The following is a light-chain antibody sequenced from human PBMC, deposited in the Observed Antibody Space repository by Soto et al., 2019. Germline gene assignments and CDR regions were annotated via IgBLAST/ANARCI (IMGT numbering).Light chain of an antibody. Sequence: EIVLTQSPGTLSLSPGERATLSCRASQSISSTYLAWYQQKPGQAPRLLIYGASSRDTGIPDRFSGSGSGTDFTLTISRLEPEDFAVYYCQQCDSSSYTFGQGTKLENK. J-gene: IGKJ2*01. CDR2: GAS. CDR1: QSISSTY. CDR3: QQCDSSSYT. V-gene: IGKV3-20*01.